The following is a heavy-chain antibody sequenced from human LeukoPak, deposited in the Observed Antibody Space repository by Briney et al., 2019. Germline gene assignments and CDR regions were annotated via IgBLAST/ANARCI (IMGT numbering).Heavy chain of an antibody. D-gene: IGHD3-9*01. J-gene: IGHJ4*02. CDR2: INPNSGGT. Sequence: ASVKVSCKASGYTFTGYYMHWVRQAPGQGLAWMGWINPNSGGTNYAQKFQGRVTMTRDTSISTAYMELSRLRSDDTAVYYCARGGYDILTGTYYFDYWGQGTLVTVSS. CDR3: ARGGYDILTGTYYFDY. CDR1: GYTFTGYY. V-gene: IGHV1-2*02.